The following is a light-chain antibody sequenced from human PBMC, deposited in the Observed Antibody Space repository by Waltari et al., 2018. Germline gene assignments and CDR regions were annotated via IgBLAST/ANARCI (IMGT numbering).Light chain of an antibody. V-gene: IGKV2-28*01. Sequence: IVMTPTPPSLAVIPGPAASLSCRSSQSPHHSNGNNYLVCYLQKPGQSPQLLIYFASKRASGVPDRFSGSASGIDFTLTISRVEAEDVGVYYCMQGLETPWTFGQGTKVEMK. CDR3: MQGLETPWT. J-gene: IGKJ1*01. CDR1: QSPHHSNGNNY. CDR2: FAS.